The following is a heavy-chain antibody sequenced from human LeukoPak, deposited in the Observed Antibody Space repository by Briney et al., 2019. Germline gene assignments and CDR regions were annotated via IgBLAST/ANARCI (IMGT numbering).Heavy chain of an antibody. CDR1: GGSISSYY. CDR2: IYYSGST. CDR3: ARDRGGSGWLSDY. Sequence: SETLSLTCTVSGGSISSYYWSWIRQPPGKGLEWIGYIYYSGSTNYNPSLKSRVTISVDTSKNQFSLKLSSVTAADTAVCYCARDRGGSGWLSDYWGQGILVIVSS. D-gene: IGHD6-19*01. J-gene: IGHJ4*02. V-gene: IGHV4-59*01.